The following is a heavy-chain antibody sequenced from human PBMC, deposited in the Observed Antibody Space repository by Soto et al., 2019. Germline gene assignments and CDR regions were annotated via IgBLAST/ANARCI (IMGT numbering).Heavy chain of an antibody. D-gene: IGHD3-10*01. CDR3: ARELRYYYGSGRPLS. CDR2: INAGNGNT. CDR1: GYTFTSYA. Sequence: QVQLVQSGAEVKKPGASVKVSCKASGYTFTSYAMHWVRQAPGQRLEWMGWINAGNGNTKYSQKFQGRVTITRDTSASTAYMELSSLRSEDTAVYYCARELRYYYGSGRPLSWGQGTLVTVSS. V-gene: IGHV1-3*01. J-gene: IGHJ4*02.